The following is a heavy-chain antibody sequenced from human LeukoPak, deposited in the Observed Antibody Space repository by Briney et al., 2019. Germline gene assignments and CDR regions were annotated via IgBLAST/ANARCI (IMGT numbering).Heavy chain of an antibody. CDR1: GYSFSTYW. CDR3: ARVPCTGGSCSRTFDY. J-gene: IGHJ4*02. CDR2: INAADSDT. D-gene: IGHD2-8*02. Sequence: GESLKISCKGSGYSFSTYWISWVRQMPGKGLEWMGLINAADSDTRYSPSFQGQVLISVDKSISTAYLQWGNLKATDTAFYYCARVPCTGGSCSRTFDYWGQGTLVTVSS. V-gene: IGHV5-51*01.